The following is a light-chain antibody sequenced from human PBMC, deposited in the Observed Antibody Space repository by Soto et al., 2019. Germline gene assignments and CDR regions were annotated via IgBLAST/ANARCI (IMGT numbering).Light chain of an antibody. Sequence: DIQMTQSPSSLSASVGDRVTITCRASQSICSYLSWFQQKPGKAPKLLIYAASTLQSAVPSRFSGSGSGTDFTLTTSSLQPEDFATYYCQQSYSTPSITFGQGTRLEIK. CDR1: QSICSY. J-gene: IGKJ5*01. CDR2: AAS. CDR3: QQSYSTPSIT. V-gene: IGKV1-39*01.